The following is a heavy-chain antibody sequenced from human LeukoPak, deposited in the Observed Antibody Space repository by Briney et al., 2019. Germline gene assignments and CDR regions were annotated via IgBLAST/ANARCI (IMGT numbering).Heavy chain of an antibody. CDR3: ARGTTGLYMDV. Sequence: ASVKVSCKASGYTFTGYYMHWVRLAPGQGLEWMGWINPNSGGTNYAQMFQGRVTMTRDTSITTAYMELSRLTSDDTALYYCARGTTGLYMDVWAKGTTVTVSS. J-gene: IGHJ6*03. D-gene: IGHD4-11*01. CDR1: GYTFTGYY. CDR2: INPNSGGT. V-gene: IGHV1-2*02.